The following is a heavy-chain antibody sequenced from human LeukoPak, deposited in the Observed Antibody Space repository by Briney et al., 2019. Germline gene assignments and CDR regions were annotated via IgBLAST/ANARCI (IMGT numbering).Heavy chain of an antibody. CDR1: GFTFSSYG. V-gene: IGHV3-30*03. J-gene: IGHJ3*02. CDR3: ARPLFNWNSDAFDI. CDR2: ISYDGSNK. Sequence: GGSLRLSCAASGFTFSSYGMHWVRQAPDKGLEWVAVISYDGSNKYYADSVKGRFTISRDDAKNTLYLQMNSLRAEDTAVYYCARPLFNWNSDAFDIWGQGTMVTVSS. D-gene: IGHD1-7*01.